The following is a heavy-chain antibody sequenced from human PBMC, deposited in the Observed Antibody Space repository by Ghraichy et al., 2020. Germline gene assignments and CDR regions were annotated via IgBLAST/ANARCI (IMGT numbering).Heavy chain of an antibody. V-gene: IGHV3-7*01. CDR3: ARAVHRVGPYLDY. Sequence: LSLTCAASGFIFSGYWMSWVRQAPGKGLEWVANIKKDGSEKYYVESVKGRFTISRDNAKNSLSLQMNSLRAEDTAVYYCARAVHRVGPYLDYWGQGTLVTVSS. CDR1: GFIFSGYW. D-gene: IGHD1-26*01. CDR2: IKKDGSEK. J-gene: IGHJ4*02.